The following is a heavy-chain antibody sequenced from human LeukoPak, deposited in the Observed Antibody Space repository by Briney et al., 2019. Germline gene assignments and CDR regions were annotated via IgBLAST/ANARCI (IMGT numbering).Heavy chain of an antibody. Sequence: SETLSLTCTVSGSSISSYYWSWIRQPPGKGLEWIGYIYYSGSTNYNPSLKSRVTISVDTSKNQFSLKLSSVTAADTAVYYCARGSSGWYALLGAFDIWGQGTMVTVSS. D-gene: IGHD6-19*01. CDR3: ARGSSGWYALLGAFDI. CDR2: IYYSGST. V-gene: IGHV4-59*01. CDR1: GSSISSYY. J-gene: IGHJ3*02.